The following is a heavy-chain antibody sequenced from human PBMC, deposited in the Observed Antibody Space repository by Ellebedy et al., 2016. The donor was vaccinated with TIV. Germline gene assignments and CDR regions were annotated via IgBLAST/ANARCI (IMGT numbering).Heavy chain of an antibody. D-gene: IGHD2-8*01. CDR3: ARRQDIVLMVYANRAFDY. V-gene: IGHV4-39*01. CDR1: GGSISSSSYY. Sequence: SETLSLXXTVSGGSISSSSYYWGWIRQPPGKGLEWIGSIYYSGSTYYNPSLKSRVTISVDTSKNQFSLKLSFVTAADTAVYYCARRQDIVLMVYANRAFDYWGQGTLVTVSS. CDR2: IYYSGST. J-gene: IGHJ4*02.